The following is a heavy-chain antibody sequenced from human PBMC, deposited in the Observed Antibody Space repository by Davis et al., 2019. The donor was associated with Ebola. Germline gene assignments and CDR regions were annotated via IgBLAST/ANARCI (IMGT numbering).Heavy chain of an antibody. Sequence: PSETLSLTCAVSGGSISNDNWWTWVRQPPGKGLEWIGEIYHTGSTNYNPSLKSRVTISVDTSKNQFSLKLSSVTAADTAVYYCASSRTGNSILDYWGQGTLVTVSS. V-gene: IGHV4-4*02. CDR1: GGSISNDNW. D-gene: IGHD1-1*01. CDR3: ASSRTGNSILDY. CDR2: IYHTGST. J-gene: IGHJ4*02.